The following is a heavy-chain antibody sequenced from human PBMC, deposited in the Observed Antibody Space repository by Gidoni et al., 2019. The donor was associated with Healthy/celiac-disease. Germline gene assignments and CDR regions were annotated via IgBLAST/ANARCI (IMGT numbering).Heavy chain of an antibody. CDR3: QMVTDLGY. J-gene: IGHJ4*02. CDR2: ISYDGSNK. D-gene: IGHD6-13*01. V-gene: IGHV3-30*03. CDR1: GFTFSSYG. Sequence: QVQLVASGGGVVQPGRSLRPSCAASGFTFSSYGMHWVRQAPGKGLEWVAVISYDGSNKYYADSVKGRFTISRDNSKNTLYLQMNSLRAEDTAVYYCQMVTDLGYWGQGTLVTVSS.